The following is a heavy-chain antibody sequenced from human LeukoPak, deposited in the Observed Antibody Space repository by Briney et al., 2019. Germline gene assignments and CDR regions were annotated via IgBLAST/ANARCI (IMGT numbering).Heavy chain of an antibody. CDR2: INPSDGST. D-gene: IGHD4-11*01. Sequence: ASVKVPCKASGYTFTSCYIHWVRQAPGQGLEWMGIINPSDGSTSFAQILQGRVTMTRDTSTSTVYMELSSLRSEDTAVYYCARALMSTVTSFDFWGQGTLVTVSS. CDR1: GYTFTSCY. CDR3: ARALMSTVTSFDF. J-gene: IGHJ4*02. V-gene: IGHV1-46*04.